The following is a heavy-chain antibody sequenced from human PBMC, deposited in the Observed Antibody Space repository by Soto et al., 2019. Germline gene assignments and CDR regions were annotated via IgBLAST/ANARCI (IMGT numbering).Heavy chain of an antibody. CDR1: GYTFTYRY. D-gene: IGHD3-16*02. J-gene: IGHJ4*02. V-gene: IGHV1-45*02. Sequence: SVKVSCKASGYTFTYRYLHWVRQAPGQALEWMGWITPFNGNTNYAQKFQDRVTITRDRSMSTAYMELSSLRSEDTAMYYCASSPYVWGSYRYNHFDYWGQGTLVTVSS. CDR2: ITPFNGNT. CDR3: ASSPYVWGSYRYNHFDY.